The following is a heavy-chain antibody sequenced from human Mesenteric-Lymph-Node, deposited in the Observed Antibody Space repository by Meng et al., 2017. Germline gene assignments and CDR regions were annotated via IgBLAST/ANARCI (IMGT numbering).Heavy chain of an antibody. CDR1: GGSISTDAYY. J-gene: IGHJ4*02. CDR2: IHYSGST. V-gene: IGHV4-31*03. Sequence: QVQLQESGPGLVKPSKTLSLTCTVSGGSISTDAYYWSWIRQHPGKGLEWIGYIHYSGSTYYNPSLKSRVTISADTSKNQFSLKLSSVTAADTAVYYCARHHHSPTFDYWGQGTLVAGSS. CDR3: ARHHHSPTFDY. D-gene: IGHD1-14*01.